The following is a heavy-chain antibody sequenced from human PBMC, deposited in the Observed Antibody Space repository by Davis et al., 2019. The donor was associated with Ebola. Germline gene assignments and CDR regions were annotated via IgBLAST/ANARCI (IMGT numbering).Heavy chain of an antibody. CDR3: NQAYSSGYYLRDY. CDR1: GFTFSSYA. J-gene: IGHJ4*02. V-gene: IGHV3-30-3*01. D-gene: IGHD3-22*01. CDR2: ISYDGSNK. Sequence: GGSLRLSCAASGFTFSSYAMHWVRQAPGKGLEWVAIISYDGSNKYYADSVKGRFTISRDNSKNTLYLQMNSLKTEDTAVYYLNQAYSSGYYLRDYWGQGTLVTVSS.